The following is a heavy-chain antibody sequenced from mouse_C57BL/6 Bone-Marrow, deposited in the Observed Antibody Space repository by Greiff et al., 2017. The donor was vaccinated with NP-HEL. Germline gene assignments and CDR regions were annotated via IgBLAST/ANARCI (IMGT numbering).Heavy chain of an antibody. CDR1: GYTFTDYY. D-gene: IGHD1-1*01. Sequence: VQLQQSGPELVKPGASVKISCKASGYTFTDYYMNWVTQSHGKSLEWIGDINPNNGGTSYNQKFKGKATLTVYKSSSTAYMELRSLTSEDSAVYYCARGGVDYFDHWRQGTTPTVSS. J-gene: IGHJ2*01. CDR3: ARGGVDYFDH. V-gene: IGHV1-26*01. CDR2: INPNNGGT.